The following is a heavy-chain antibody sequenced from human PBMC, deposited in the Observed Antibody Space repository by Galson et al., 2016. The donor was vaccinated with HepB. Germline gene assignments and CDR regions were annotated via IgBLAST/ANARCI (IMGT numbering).Heavy chain of an antibody. Sequence: SVKVSCKASGYKFTNYIIQWVRQAPGQGLEWLGWINAGNGAAKFSQRLEGRVTFARDTSANTVNMELSGLTSADTATYFCARVGPSGYFFDSWGQGALVIVSS. V-gene: IGHV1-3*01. CDR3: ARVGPSGYFFDS. J-gene: IGHJ4*02. CDR1: GYKFTNYI. D-gene: IGHD3-22*01. CDR2: INAGNGAA.